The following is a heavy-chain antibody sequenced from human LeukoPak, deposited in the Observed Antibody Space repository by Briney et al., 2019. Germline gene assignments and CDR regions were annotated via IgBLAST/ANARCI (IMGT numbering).Heavy chain of an antibody. CDR3: AATTYYYGSGSYVN. CDR1: GGSFSGYY. J-gene: IGHJ4*02. CDR2: INHSGST. V-gene: IGHV4-34*01. Sequence: SETLSLTCAVYGGSFSGYYWSWIRQPPGKGLEWIGEINHSGSTNYNPSLKSRVTISVDTSKNKFSLKLSSVTAADTAVYYCAATTYYYGSGSYVNWGQGTLVTVSS. D-gene: IGHD3-10*01.